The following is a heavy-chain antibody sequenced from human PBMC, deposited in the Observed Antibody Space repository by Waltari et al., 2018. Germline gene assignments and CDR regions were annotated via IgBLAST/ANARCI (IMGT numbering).Heavy chain of an antibody. V-gene: IGHV1-2*02. D-gene: IGHD3-3*01. CDR3: ARYAANDFGFFDS. J-gene: IGHJ4*02. CDR2: INANTGDT. Sequence: QVRLVQSGTAVRTPGASVKVSCKASGYTFPGHFLHWVRQAPGHGLEWMGWINANTGDTSYAQKFQGRVTMTRVTSLNTAFLEVTSLTFDDAATYFCARYAANDFGFFDSWGQGSLVTVSP. CDR1: GYTFPGHF.